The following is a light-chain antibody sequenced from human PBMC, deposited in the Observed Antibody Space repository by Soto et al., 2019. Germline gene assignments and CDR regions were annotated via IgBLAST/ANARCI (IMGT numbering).Light chain of an antibody. CDR3: SLYTSSATLV. CDR2: EVS. Sequence: QSALTQPASVSGSPGQSITISCTGTSSDVGGYKYVSWYQQHPGKVPKLIIHEVSSRPSGVSSRFSGSKSGNTASLTISGLQAEDEADYYCSLYTSSATLVFGVGTKVTVL. V-gene: IGLV2-14*01. CDR1: SSDVGGYKY. J-gene: IGLJ2*01.